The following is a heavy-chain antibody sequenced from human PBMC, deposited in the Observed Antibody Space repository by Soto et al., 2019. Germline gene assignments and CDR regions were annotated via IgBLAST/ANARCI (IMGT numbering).Heavy chain of an antibody. Sequence: NPSETLSLTCAVSGGSFTSNNWWTWVRQPPGQGLEWIGEIYRTVSTNYNPSLKSRVTISLDKSENQFSLKVTSLTAADTAVYYCASRDPGTSVDYWGQGTLVTVSS. CDR2: IYRTVST. CDR1: GGSFTSNNW. CDR3: ASRDPGTSVDY. D-gene: IGHD1-7*01. J-gene: IGHJ4*02. V-gene: IGHV4-4*02.